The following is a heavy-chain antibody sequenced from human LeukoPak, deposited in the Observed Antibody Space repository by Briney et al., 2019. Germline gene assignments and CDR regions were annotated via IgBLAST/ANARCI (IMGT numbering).Heavy chain of an antibody. CDR2: ISYDGSNK. J-gene: IGHJ4*02. V-gene: IGHV3-30-3*01. D-gene: IGHD3-3*01. Sequence: HPGGSLRLSCAASGFTFSSYAMHWVRQAPGKGLGWVAVISYDGSNKYYADSVKGRFTISRDNSKNTLYLQMNSLRAEDTAVYYCARDPITIFGVVRGYYFDYWGQGTLVTVSS. CDR3: ARDPITIFGVVRGYYFDY. CDR1: GFTFSSYA.